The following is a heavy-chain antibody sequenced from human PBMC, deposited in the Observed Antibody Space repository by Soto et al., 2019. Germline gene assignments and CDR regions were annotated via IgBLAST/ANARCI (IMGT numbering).Heavy chain of an antibody. CDR2: ISAYNGNT. Sequence: SVKVSCKASGYTFTSYGISWVRQAPGQGLEWMGWISAYNGNTNYAQKLQGRVTMTTDTSTSTAYMELRSLRSDDTAVYYCARVQVRITFLGVVYYGMDVGGQGTRVTVS. CDR1: GYTFTSYG. J-gene: IGHJ6*02. V-gene: IGHV1-18*01. CDR3: ARVQVRITFLGVVYYGMDV. D-gene: IGHD3-3*01.